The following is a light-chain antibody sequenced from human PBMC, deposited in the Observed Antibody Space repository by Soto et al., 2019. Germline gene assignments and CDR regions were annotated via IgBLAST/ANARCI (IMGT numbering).Light chain of an antibody. CDR3: CSYAGTYV. V-gene: IGLV2-11*01. CDR1: SSDVGGHNY. J-gene: IGLJ1*01. Sequence: QSVLTQPRSVSGSPGQSVAISCTGTSSDVGGHNYVSWYQQHPGKAPKLVIFDVTRRPSEVPDRFSGSRSGSTTSLTISRLQAEDEADYYCCSYAGTYVFGTGTKLTVL. CDR2: DVT.